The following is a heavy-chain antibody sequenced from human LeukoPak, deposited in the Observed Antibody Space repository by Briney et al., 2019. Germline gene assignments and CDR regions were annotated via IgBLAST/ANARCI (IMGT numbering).Heavy chain of an antibody. J-gene: IGHJ1*01. CDR2: MNPNSGNT. CDR3: ARDPDIVVVPAAASLQH. D-gene: IGHD2-2*01. V-gene: IGHV1-8*01. Sequence: ASGKVSCTASGYTFTSYDINWVRQATGQGLEWMGWMNPNSGNTGYAQKFQGRVTMTRDTSISTAYMELSRLRSDDTAVYYCARDPDIVVVPAAASLQHWGQGTLVTVSS. CDR1: GYTFTSYD.